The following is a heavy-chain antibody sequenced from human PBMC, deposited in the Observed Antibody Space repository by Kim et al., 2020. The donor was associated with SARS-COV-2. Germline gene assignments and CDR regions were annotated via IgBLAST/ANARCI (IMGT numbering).Heavy chain of an antibody. CDR2: IKSKTDGGTT. V-gene: IGHV3-15*01. CDR3: TTGYCSGGSCYSQHYYYGMDV. Sequence: GGSLRLSCAASGFTFSNAWMSWVRQAPGKGLEWVGRIKSKTDGGTTDYAAPVKGRFTISRDDSKNTLYLQMNSLKTEDTAVYYCTTGYCSGGSCYSQHYYYGMDVWGQGTTVTVSS. CDR1: GFTFSNAW. J-gene: IGHJ6*02. D-gene: IGHD2-15*01.